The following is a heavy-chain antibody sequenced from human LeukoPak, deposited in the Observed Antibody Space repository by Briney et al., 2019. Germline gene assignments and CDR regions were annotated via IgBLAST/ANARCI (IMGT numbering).Heavy chain of an antibody. D-gene: IGHD3-9*01. CDR1: GFTFSYYG. V-gene: IGHV3-30*03. Sequence: GGSLRLSCAASGFTFSYYGLHWVRQAPGKGLEWVALISTDGSNKNYADSVKGRFTISRDNSKNTLYLQMNSLRAEDTAVYYCATSFDWLSSWGQGTLDTVSS. J-gene: IGHJ4*02. CDR3: ATSFDWLSS. CDR2: ISTDGSNK.